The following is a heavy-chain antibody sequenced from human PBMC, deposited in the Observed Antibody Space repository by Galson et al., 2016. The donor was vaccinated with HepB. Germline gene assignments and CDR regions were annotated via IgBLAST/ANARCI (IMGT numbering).Heavy chain of an antibody. D-gene: IGHD1-26*01. CDR3: AKEVGTVHPSNWFDP. V-gene: IGHV3-23*01. Sequence: SLRLSCAASGFTFSGYAMSWVRQAPGNGLEWVAAIRSGGATTYYADSVRGRFTVSRDNSKNTLYLQMNSLRAEDTAVYYCAKEVGTVHPSNWFDPWGQGTLVTVSS. CDR2: IRSGGATT. J-gene: IGHJ5*02. CDR1: GFTFSGYA.